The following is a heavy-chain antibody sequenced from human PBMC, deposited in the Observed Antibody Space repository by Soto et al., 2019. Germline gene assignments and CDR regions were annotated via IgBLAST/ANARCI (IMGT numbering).Heavy chain of an antibody. V-gene: IGHV4-59*01. D-gene: IGHD6-6*01. J-gene: IGHJ4*02. CDR1: GGSLTNYY. CDR3: ARGGDSSSSPPDY. CDR2: IFYSGST. Sequence: SETLSLTCTVSGGSLTNYYWSWIRQPPGKGLEWIGYIFYSGSTNYNPSLKSRVTISVDTSKNQFSLKLNSVTAADTAVYYCARGGDSSSSPPDYWGQGTLVTVSS.